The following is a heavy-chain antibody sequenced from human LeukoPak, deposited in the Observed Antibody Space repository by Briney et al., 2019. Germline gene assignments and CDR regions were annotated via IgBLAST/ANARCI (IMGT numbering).Heavy chain of an antibody. D-gene: IGHD1-1*01. CDR1: GFTFSSYE. CDR3: ALPPITGTAN. J-gene: IGHJ4*02. Sequence: GGSLRLSCAAPGFTFSSYEMNWVRQAPGKGLEWVSYISSSGTTIYYADSVKGRFTISRDNAKNSLYLQMNSLRAEDTAVYYCALPPITGTANRGQGTLVTVSS. V-gene: IGHV3-48*03. CDR2: ISSSGTTI.